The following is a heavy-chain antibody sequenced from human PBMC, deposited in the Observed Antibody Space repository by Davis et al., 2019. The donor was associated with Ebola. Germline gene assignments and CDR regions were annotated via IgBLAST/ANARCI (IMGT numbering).Heavy chain of an antibody. J-gene: IGHJ5*02. V-gene: IGHV4-31*03. Sequence: PSETLSLTCTVSGGSISSGGYYWSWIRQHPGKGLEWIGYIYYSGSTYYNPSLKSRVTISVDKSKNQFSLKLSSVTAADTAVYYCARVGYCSSTSCYTSWFDPWGQGTLVTVSS. CDR2: IYYSGST. CDR1: GGSISSGGYY. CDR3: ARVGYCSSTSCYTSWFDP. D-gene: IGHD2-2*02.